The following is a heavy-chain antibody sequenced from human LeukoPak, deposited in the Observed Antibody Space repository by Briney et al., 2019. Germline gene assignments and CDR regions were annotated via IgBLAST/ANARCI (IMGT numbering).Heavy chain of an antibody. D-gene: IGHD3-10*01. CDR2: ISWNSGNI. J-gene: IGHJ6*03. V-gene: IGHV3-9*03. CDR1: GFTFDDYA. CDR3: AKASGSYYYYYIDV. Sequence: GRSLRLSCAASGFTFDDYAMHWVRQAPGKGLEWVSGISWNSGNIDYADSVKGRFTISRDNARNSLYLQMNSLRAEDMALYYCAKASGSYYYYYIDVWGKGTTVAVSS.